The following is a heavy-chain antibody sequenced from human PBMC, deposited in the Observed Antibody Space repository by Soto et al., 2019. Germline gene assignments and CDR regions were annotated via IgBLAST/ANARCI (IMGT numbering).Heavy chain of an antibody. D-gene: IGHD6-13*01. CDR2: INHSGST. Sequence: SEALSLTCAVYGGSFIGYYWSWILQPPGKGLEWIGEINHSGSTNYNPSLKSRVTISVDTSKNQFSLKLSSVTAADTAVYYCARAGTGYYFDYWGQGTLVTVS. V-gene: IGHV4-34*01. J-gene: IGHJ4*02. CDR3: ARAGTGYYFDY. CDR1: GGSFIGYY.